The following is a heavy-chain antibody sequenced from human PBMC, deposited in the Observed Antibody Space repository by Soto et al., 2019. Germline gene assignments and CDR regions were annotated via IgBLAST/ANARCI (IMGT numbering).Heavy chain of an antibody. Sequence: PVGSLRLSCAASGFTFSSYGMHWVRQAPGKGLEWVAVIWYDGSNKYYADSVKGRFTISRDNSKNTLYLQMNSLRAEDTAVYYCARETSPGIAAAALDYWGQGTLVTVSS. CDR1: GFTFSSYG. J-gene: IGHJ4*02. V-gene: IGHV3-33*01. CDR2: IWYDGSNK. D-gene: IGHD6-13*01. CDR3: ARETSPGIAAAALDY.